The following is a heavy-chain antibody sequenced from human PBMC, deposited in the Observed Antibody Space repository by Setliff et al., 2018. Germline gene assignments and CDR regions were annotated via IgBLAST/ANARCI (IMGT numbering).Heavy chain of an antibody. CDR3: ARVSGFLYMVD. V-gene: IGHV4-39*01. D-gene: IGHD3-3*01. J-gene: IGHJ6*03. CDR2: VYYSGDT. CDR1: GGSISNSDYY. Sequence: PSETLSLTCSVSGGSISNSDYYWDWIRQPPGKGLEWIGRVYYSGDTYYIPSLLSRVTISVDTSKNQFSLEMTSVTAADTAVYYCARVSGFLYMVDWGKGTTVTVSS.